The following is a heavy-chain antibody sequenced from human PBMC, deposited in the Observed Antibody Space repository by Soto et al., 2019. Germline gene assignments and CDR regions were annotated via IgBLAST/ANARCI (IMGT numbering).Heavy chain of an antibody. J-gene: IGHJ4*02. Sequence: EVQLVESGGGLVQPGGSLRLSCAASGFTFSGYNMNWVRQAPGKGLEWISCIKSDSSGTWYADSVKGRFTMSRDNARKSPYLQITSLRHEDTDVYFCARDSNWSSDHWRQGTLVDVSS. CDR1: GFTFSGYN. V-gene: IGHV3-48*02. CDR2: IKSDSSGT. D-gene: IGHD1-1*01. CDR3: ARDSNWSSDH.